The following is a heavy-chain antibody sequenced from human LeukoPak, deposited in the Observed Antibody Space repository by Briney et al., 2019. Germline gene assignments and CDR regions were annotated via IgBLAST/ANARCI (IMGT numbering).Heavy chain of an antibody. CDR3: ARVGVFGYCSSTSCGWTFDP. CDR2: ISSSGGTK. CDR1: GFTLSNYE. D-gene: IGHD2-2*01. Sequence: GGSLRLSCVASGFTLSNYEMNWVRQAPGKGLEWVSYISSSGGTKYYADSVKGRLTISRDNAKNSLYLQMNSLRAEDTAVYYCARVGVFGYCSSTSCGWTFDPWGQGTLVTVSS. V-gene: IGHV3-48*03. J-gene: IGHJ5*02.